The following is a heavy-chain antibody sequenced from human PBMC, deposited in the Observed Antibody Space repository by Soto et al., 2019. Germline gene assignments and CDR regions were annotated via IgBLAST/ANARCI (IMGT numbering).Heavy chain of an antibody. CDR1: GYTFTGYY. CDR2: INPNSGGT. D-gene: IGHD3-22*01. J-gene: IGHJ4*02. Sequence: ASVKVSCKASGYTFTGYYMHWVRQAPGQGLEWMGWINPNSGGTNYAQKFQGWVTMTRDTSISTAYMELSRLRSDDTAVYYCARIRNYYDSSGSIYYFDYWGQGTLVTVSS. V-gene: IGHV1-2*04. CDR3: ARIRNYYDSSGSIYYFDY.